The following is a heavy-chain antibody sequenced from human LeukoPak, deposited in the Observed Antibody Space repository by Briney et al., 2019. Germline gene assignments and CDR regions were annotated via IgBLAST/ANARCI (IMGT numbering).Heavy chain of an antibody. CDR2: TYYRSKWYN. J-gene: IGHJ3*02. CDR3: ASECVRGCFWGAFDI. V-gene: IGHV6-1*01. D-gene: IGHD2-21*02. CDR1: GDSVSSNSAA. Sequence: SQALSLTCAISGDSVSSNSAAWNWIRQSPSRGLEWLGRTYYRSKWYNDYAVSVKSRITISPDTSKNQFSLQLNSVTPGDTAVYYCASECVRGCFWGAFDIWGQGTMVTVSS.